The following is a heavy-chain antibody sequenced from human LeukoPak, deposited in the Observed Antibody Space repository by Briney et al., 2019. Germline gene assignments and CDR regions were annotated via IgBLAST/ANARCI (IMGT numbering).Heavy chain of an antibody. D-gene: IGHD6-19*01. CDR3: ARLQWLLPPDY. CDR1: GGSISSSGYY. CDR2: ISYSGTT. Sequence: SETLSLTCTVSGGSISSSGYYWGWIRHPPGKALEWIGSISYSGTTYYNPSLTSRVTISVDTSKNQFSLKMTSVTAADTAVYYCARLQWLLPPDYWGQGTLLTVSS. V-gene: IGHV4-39*01. J-gene: IGHJ4*02.